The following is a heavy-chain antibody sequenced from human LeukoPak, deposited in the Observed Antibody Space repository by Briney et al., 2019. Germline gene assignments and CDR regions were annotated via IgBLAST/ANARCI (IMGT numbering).Heavy chain of an antibody. Sequence: GGSLRLSCAASGFTFSDYYMSWIHQAPGEGLEWVSYISSSNSTIYYADSVKGRFTVSRDNAKNSLYLQMNSLRAEDTAVYYCARGVRGVIYYYCVDVWGKGTTVTVSS. CDR3: ARGVRGVIYYYCVDV. CDR1: GFTFSDYY. J-gene: IGHJ6*03. CDR2: ISSSNSTI. D-gene: IGHD3-10*01. V-gene: IGHV3-11*01.